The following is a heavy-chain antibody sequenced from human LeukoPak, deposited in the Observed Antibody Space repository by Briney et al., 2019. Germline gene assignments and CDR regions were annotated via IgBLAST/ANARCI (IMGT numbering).Heavy chain of an antibody. CDR2: ISSSSSYI. D-gene: IGHD6-25*01. CDR1: GFTFSSYS. J-gene: IGHJ3*02. CDR3: ARTPKAAHAFDI. Sequence: GGSLRLSCAASGFTFSSYSMNWVRQAPGKGLEWVSSISSSSSYIYYADSVKGRFTISRDNAKNSLYLQMNSLRAEDTAVYYCARTPKAAHAFDIWGQGTMVTVSS. V-gene: IGHV3-21*01.